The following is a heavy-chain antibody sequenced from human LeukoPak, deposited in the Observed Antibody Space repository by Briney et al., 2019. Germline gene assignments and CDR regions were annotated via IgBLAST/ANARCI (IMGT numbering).Heavy chain of an antibody. V-gene: IGHV3-23*01. Sequence: GGSLRLSCAASGFTFSSYAMHWVRQAPGKGLEWVSGISGSGVYTYYADSVKGRFTISRDNSKNMLYLVMNSLRVDDTAVYYCAKAVDLATISVDIWGQGTMVTVSS. CDR1: GFTFSSYA. CDR2: ISGSGVYT. D-gene: IGHD5-24*01. CDR3: AKAVDLATISVDI. J-gene: IGHJ3*02.